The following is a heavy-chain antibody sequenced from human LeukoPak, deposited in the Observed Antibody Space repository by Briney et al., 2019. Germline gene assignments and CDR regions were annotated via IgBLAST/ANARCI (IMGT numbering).Heavy chain of an antibody. CDR3: ARHYYDSSGYYYTWFDC. CDR2: IYYSGST. V-gene: IGHV4-59*08. D-gene: IGHD3-22*01. CDR1: GGSINRYY. Sequence: WETLSLTCSVSGGSINRYYWSWIRQPLGKGLEWIGHIYYSGSTNYNPSLKSRVTISVDTSKNQFSLKLSSVTAADTAVYYCARHYYDSSGYYYTWFDCWGQGTLVTVSS. J-gene: IGHJ4*02.